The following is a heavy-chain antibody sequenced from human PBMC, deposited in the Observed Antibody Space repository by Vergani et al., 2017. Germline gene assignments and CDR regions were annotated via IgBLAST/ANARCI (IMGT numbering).Heavy chain of an antibody. J-gene: IGHJ3*02. Sequence: EVQLLESGGGLVQPGGSLRLSCAASGFTFSSYAMSWVRQAPGKGLEWVSAISGSGGSTYYADSVKGRITISRDNSKNTLYLQMNSLRAEDTAVYYCAKGSRIWLQFDAFDMWGQGTMVAVSS. V-gene: IGHV3-23*01. D-gene: IGHD5-24*01. CDR3: AKGSRIWLQFDAFDM. CDR1: GFTFSSYA. CDR2: ISGSGGST.